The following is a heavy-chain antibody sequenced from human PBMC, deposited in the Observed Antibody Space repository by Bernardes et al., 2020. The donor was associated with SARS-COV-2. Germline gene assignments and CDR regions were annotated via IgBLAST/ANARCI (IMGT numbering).Heavy chain of an antibody. V-gene: IGHV3-9*01. CDR1: GFTFDDYA. J-gene: IGHJ6*02. Sequence: GGSLRLSCAASGFTFDDYAMHWVRQAPGKGLEWVSGISWNSGSIGYADSVKGRFTISRDNGRNSLYLQINSLRPEDTALYYCAKDLSKVRYYYGMDVWGQRTTVTVSS. CDR2: ISWNSGSI. CDR3: AKDLSKVRYYYGMDV. D-gene: IGHD3-10*01.